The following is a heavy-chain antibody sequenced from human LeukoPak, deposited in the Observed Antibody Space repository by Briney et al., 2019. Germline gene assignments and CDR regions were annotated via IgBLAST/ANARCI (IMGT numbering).Heavy chain of an antibody. CDR2: IYYSGST. Sequence: SETLSLTCTVSGGPISSSSYYWGWIRQPPGKGLEWIGSIYYSGSTYYNPSLKSRVTISVDTSKNQFSLKLSSVTAADTAVYYCARPTLWFRIDYWGQGTLVTVSS. V-gene: IGHV4-39*01. CDR1: GGPISSSSYY. CDR3: ARPTLWFRIDY. J-gene: IGHJ4*02. D-gene: IGHD3-10*01.